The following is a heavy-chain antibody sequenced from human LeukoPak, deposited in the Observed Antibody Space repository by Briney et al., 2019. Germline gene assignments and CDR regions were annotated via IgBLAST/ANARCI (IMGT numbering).Heavy chain of an antibody. CDR3: ARDRWALTSAVFMDY. D-gene: IGHD2-2*01. CDR1: GFPFENYW. CDR2: IKQDGSET. J-gene: IGHJ4*02. V-gene: IGHV3-7*05. Sequence: GGSLRLSCEASGFPFENYWMSWVRQAPGKGLEWVANIKQDGSETNYVVSVEGRFTISRDNAQNSLFLQMDGLRAEDTAVYFCARDRWALTSAVFMDYWGQGALVTVSS.